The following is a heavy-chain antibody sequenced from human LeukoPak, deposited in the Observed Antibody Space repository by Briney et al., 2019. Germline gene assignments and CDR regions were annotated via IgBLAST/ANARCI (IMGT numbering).Heavy chain of an antibody. Sequence: GGSLDSPGAAFGFTVSSNYMSWVRQAPGKGLEWVSVMYSGGSTYYADSVKGRFTISRDNSKNTLYLQMNSLRAEDTAVYYCAREQNWFDPWGQGTLVTLSS. CDR2: MYSGGST. V-gene: IGHV3-66*01. CDR3: AREQNWFDP. J-gene: IGHJ5*02. CDR1: GFTVSSNY.